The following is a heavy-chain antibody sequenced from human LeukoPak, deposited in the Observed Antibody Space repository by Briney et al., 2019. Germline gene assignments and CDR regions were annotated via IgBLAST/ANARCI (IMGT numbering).Heavy chain of an antibody. V-gene: IGHV3-48*04. D-gene: IGHD5-18*01. Sequence: GGSLRLSCAASGFTFSSYSMNWVRQAPGKGLEWVSYISSSSSSIYYTDSVKGRFTISRDNAKNSLYLQMNSLRAEDTGVYYCASDRIQLPYYFDYWGQGTLVTVSS. CDR2: ISSSSSSI. CDR1: GFTFSSYS. CDR3: ASDRIQLPYYFDY. J-gene: IGHJ4*02.